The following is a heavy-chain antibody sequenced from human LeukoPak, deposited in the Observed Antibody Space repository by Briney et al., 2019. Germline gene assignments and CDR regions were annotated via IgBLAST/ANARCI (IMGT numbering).Heavy chain of an antibody. CDR2: IYSGGST. CDR1: GFTVSSNY. D-gene: IGHD5-18*01. V-gene: IGHV3-53*01. Sequence: GGSLRLSCAAFGFTVSSNYMSWVRQAPGKGLEWVSVIYSGGSTYYADSVKGRFTISRDNSKNTLYLQMNSLRAEDTAVYYCARDVTAMGWAFDIWGQGTMVTVSS. J-gene: IGHJ3*02. CDR3: ARDVTAMGWAFDI.